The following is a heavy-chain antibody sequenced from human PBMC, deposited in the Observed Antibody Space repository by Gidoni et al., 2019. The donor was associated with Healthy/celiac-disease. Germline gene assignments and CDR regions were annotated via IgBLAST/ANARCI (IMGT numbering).Heavy chain of an antibody. CDR2: IWYDGSNK. D-gene: IGHD2-21*01. CDR1: GFTFSSYG. CDR3: ARKDGFLDY. V-gene: IGHV3-33*01. Sequence: QVQLVESGGGVVQLGRSLSLSCAASGFTFSSYGMHWVRQAPGRGREWVAVIWYDGSNKYYADSVKGRFTISRDNSKNTLYLQMNSLRAEDTAVYYCARKDGFLDYWGQGTLVTVSS. J-gene: IGHJ4*02.